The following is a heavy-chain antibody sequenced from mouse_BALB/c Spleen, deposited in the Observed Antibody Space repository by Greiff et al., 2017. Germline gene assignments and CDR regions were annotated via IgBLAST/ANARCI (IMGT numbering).Heavy chain of an antibody. D-gene: IGHD2-4*01. Sequence: EVQLVESGPGLVKPSQSLSLTCTVTGYSITSDYAWNWIRQFPGNTLEWMGYISYSGSTSYNPSLKSRISITRDTSKNQFFLQLNSVTTEDTATYYCARDYDYGFAYWGQGTLVTVSA. J-gene: IGHJ3*01. CDR3: ARDYDYGFAY. CDR2: ISYSGST. CDR1: GYSITSDYA. V-gene: IGHV3-2*02.